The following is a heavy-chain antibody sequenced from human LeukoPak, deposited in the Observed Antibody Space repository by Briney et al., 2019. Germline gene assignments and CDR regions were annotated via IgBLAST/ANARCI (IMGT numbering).Heavy chain of an antibody. CDR1: GFNFIGYS. CDR3: AREGYTYGHGVDF. J-gene: IGHJ4*02. Sequence: SGGSRRLSCAASGFNFIGYSMTWVRRPPGKGLEWVSSISSAGNTYYADSVKGRFTVSRDNAGKSLYLQMDGLRPEDTAVYYCAREGYTYGHGVDFWGQGTLVTVSS. V-gene: IGHV3-69-1*01. CDR2: ISSAGNT. D-gene: IGHD5-18*01.